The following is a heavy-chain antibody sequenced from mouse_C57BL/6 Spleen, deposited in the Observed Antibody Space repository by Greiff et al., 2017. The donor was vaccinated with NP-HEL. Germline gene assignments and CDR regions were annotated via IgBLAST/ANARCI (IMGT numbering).Heavy chain of an antibody. D-gene: IGHD3-2*02. V-gene: IGHV1-54*01. J-gene: IGHJ4*01. CDR2: INPGSGGT. CDR1: GYAFTNYL. Sequence: QVQLQQSGAELVRPGTSVKVSCKASGYAFTNYLIEWVKQRPGQGLEWIGVINPGSGGTNYNEKFKGKATLTADKSSSTAYMQLSSLTSEDSAVYFCARSRLRYAMDYWGQGTSVTVSS. CDR3: ARSRLRYAMDY.